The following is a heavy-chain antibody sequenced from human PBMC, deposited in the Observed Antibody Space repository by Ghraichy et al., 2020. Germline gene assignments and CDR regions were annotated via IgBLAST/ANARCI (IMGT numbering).Heavy chain of an antibody. J-gene: IGHJ6*02. V-gene: IGHV3-21*01. D-gene: IGHD4-17*01. Sequence: GGSLRLSCAASGFTFSSYSMNWVRQAPGKGLEWVLSISSSSSYIYYADSVKGRFTISRDNAKNSLYLQMNSLRAEDTAGYYCARDGLTTITPRGADYYYGMDVWGQGTTVTVSS. CDR1: GFTFSSYS. CDR3: ARDGLTTITPRGADYYYGMDV. CDR2: ISSSSSYI.